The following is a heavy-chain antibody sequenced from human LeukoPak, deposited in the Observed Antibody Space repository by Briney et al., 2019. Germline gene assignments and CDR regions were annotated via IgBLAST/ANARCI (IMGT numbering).Heavy chain of an antibody. Sequence: GVSLRLSCVASGFTFTTYWMHWVRQAPGKGLVWVSRINGDGSNSNYAHSVKGRFTISRDNARNTLYLQMNGLRAEDTALYYCARTSPTSHFDFWGQGTLVTVSS. CDR3: ARTSPTSHFDF. J-gene: IGHJ4*02. D-gene: IGHD3-16*01. V-gene: IGHV3-74*01. CDR2: INGDGSNS. CDR1: GFTFTTYW.